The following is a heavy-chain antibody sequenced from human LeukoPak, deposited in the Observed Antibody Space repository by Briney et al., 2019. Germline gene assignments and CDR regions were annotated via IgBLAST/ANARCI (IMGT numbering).Heavy chain of an antibody. D-gene: IGHD1-26*01. Sequence: SETLSLTCTVSGDSITGFYWNWIRQPPGKGLEWIGYIHYSGSTNYNPSLKSRVTISVDTSKNQFSLKLSSVTAADTAVYYCARNRVVGAPNFDYWGQGTLVTVFS. CDR1: GDSITGFY. CDR2: IHYSGST. J-gene: IGHJ4*02. V-gene: IGHV4-59*01. CDR3: ARNRVVGAPNFDY.